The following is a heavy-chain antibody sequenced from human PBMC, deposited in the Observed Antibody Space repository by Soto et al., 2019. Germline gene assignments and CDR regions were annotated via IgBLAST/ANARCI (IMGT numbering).Heavy chain of an antibody. D-gene: IGHD3-10*01. J-gene: IGHJ5*02. CDR2: IYYSGST. CDR3: ARYCAQYYYGSGSYYGGWFDP. CDR1: GGSISSGGYY. V-gene: IGHV4-31*03. Sequence: NPSETLSLTCTVSGGSISSGGYYWSWIRQHPGKGLEWIGYIYYSGSTSYNPSLKNRLTISIDTSQNQFSLKLSSVTAADTAIYYCARYCAQYYYGSGSYYGGWFDPWGQGTLVTVSS.